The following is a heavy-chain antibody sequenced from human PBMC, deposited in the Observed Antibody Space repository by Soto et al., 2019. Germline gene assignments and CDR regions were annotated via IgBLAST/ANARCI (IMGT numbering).Heavy chain of an antibody. V-gene: IGHV4-59*08. CDR1: GASISSYY. Sequence: PSETLSLTCTVSGASISSYYWSWIRQPPGKGLEWIGYIYYSGSTNYNPSLKSRVTISVDTSKNQFSLKLSSVTAADTAVYYCERRYSSAFDIWGQGTMVTVSS. CDR3: ERRYSSAFDI. CDR2: IYYSGST. D-gene: IGHD6-13*01. J-gene: IGHJ3*02.